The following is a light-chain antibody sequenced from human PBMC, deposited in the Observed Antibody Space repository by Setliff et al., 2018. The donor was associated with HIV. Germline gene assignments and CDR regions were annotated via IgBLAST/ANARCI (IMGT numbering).Light chain of an antibody. CDR1: SNDVGSYNY. CDR2: DVT. CDR3: SSYASTSYGSSGTYV. J-gene: IGLJ1*01. Sequence: QSVLTQPASVSGAPGQSITISCTGASNDVGSYNYVSWYQQHPGKAPKLMIYDVTNRPSGVSDRFSGSKSGNTASLTISGLQAEDEADYYCSSYASTSYGSSGTYVFGTGTKVTVL. V-gene: IGLV2-14*03.